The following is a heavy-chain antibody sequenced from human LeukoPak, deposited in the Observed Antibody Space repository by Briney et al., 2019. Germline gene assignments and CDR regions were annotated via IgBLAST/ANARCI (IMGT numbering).Heavy chain of an antibody. Sequence: GGTLSLSCAVSGFTFSTYSMNWVRHAPGKGMEWVSSIGSSSSYIYYADSVKGRFTISRDNAKNSLYLQMSSLRAEDTAVYYCARDPEHGDYYYYYYMDVWGKGTTVTVSS. CDR3: ARDPEHGDYYYYYYMDV. J-gene: IGHJ6*03. CDR1: GFTFSTYS. D-gene: IGHD4-17*01. CDR2: IGSSSSYI. V-gene: IGHV3-21*06.